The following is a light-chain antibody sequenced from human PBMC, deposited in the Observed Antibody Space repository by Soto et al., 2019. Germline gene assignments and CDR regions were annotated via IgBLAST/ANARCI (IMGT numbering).Light chain of an antibody. Sequence: EIVLTQSPGTLSLSPGERATLSCRASQSVRDSHLAWYQQKPGQAPSLLIYATSSRATGIPDRFRGSGSGTEFALTITRVEPEDVAMYFCQQYGSSPGTFGQGTKVEI. CDR2: ATS. V-gene: IGKV3-20*01. CDR1: QSVRDSH. CDR3: QQYGSSPGT. J-gene: IGKJ1*01.